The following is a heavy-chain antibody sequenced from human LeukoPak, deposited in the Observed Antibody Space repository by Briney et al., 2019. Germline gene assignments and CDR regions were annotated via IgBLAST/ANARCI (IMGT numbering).Heavy chain of an antibody. D-gene: IGHD1-26*01. CDR2: ISGSGGST. Sequence: GGSLRLSCAASGFTFSSYAMSWVRQAPGKGLEWVSAISGSGGSTYYADSVKGRFTISRDTSKNTMYLQMNSLNAEATAEYYCQTRVEYTSGSYDYWGQGTLVTVSS. J-gene: IGHJ4*02. CDR3: QTRVEYTSGSYDY. V-gene: IGHV3-23*01. CDR1: GFTFSSYA.